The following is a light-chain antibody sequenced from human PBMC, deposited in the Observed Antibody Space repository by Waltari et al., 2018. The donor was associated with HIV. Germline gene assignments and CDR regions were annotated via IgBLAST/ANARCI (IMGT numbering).Light chain of an antibody. CDR3: SSYAGSNNYV. V-gene: IGLV2-8*01. J-gene: IGLJ1*01. CDR1: SSDVGRYNY. CDR2: EVS. Sequence: QSALTQPPSASGSPGQSVTIPCTGTSSDVGRYNYVSWYEQPPGKAPKLMIYEVSKRPSGVPDRFSGSKSGNTASLTVSGLQAEDEADYYCSSYAGSNNYVFGTGTKVTVL.